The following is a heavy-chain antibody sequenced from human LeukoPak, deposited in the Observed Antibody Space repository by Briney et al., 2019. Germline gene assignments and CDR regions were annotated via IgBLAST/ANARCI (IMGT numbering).Heavy chain of an antibody. Sequence: GGSLRLSCAASGFTFSSYTMSWVRQAPGKGLEWVGFIRSKAYGGTTEYAASVKGRFTISRDDSKSIAYLQMNSLKTEDTAVYYCARDFSSSWYGTTDFWGQGTLVTVSS. J-gene: IGHJ4*02. CDR3: ARDFSSSWYGTTDF. D-gene: IGHD6-13*01. V-gene: IGHV3-49*04. CDR2: IRSKAYGGTT. CDR1: GFTFSSYT.